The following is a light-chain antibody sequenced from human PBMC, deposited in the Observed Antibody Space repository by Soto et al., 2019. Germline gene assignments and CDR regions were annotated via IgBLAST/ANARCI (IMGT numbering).Light chain of an antibody. CDR3: QHYNSYSEA. V-gene: IGKV1-5*03. CDR2: TAS. Sequence: DIHMTQTLSTRAVSGRGIDISTCRAIQTISSWLAWYQQKPGKAPQLLIYTASTLKSGVPSRFSGSGSGTDLTLTISRLPPDDFATYYCQHYNSYSEAFGQGTKVDI. J-gene: IGKJ1*01. CDR1: QTISSW.